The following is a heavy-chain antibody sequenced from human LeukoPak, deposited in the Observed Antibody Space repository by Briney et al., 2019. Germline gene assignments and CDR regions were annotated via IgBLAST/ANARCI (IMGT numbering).Heavy chain of an antibody. CDR1: GFTFSSYS. V-gene: IGHV3-21*01. J-gene: IGHJ4*02. CDR2: ISGSSTYI. CDR3: AKSGDSTGFWDFDY. D-gene: IGHD3-22*01. Sequence: PGGSLRLSCAASGFTFSSYSMNWVRQAPGKGLEWVSSISGSSTYIDYADSVKGRFTISRDNAKNALYLQMDSPRAEDTAVYYCAKSGDSTGFWDFDYWGQGTLVTVSS.